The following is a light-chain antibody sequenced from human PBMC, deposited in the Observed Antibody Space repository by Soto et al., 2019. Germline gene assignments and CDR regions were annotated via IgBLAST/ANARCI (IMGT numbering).Light chain of an antibody. CDR1: PSISSW. Sequence: DIQMTQSPSTLSASVGDRVTITCRASPSISSWLAWYQQKPGKAPKLLIYDVSSLESGVPSRFSGSGSGTEFTLTVSSLQPDDFATYYCQQYNSYSYTFGQGTKLEIK. V-gene: IGKV1-5*01. J-gene: IGKJ2*01. CDR3: QQYNSYSYT. CDR2: DVS.